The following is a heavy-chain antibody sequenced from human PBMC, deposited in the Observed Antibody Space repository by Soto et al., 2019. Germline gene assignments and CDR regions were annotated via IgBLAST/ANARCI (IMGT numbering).Heavy chain of an antibody. CDR2: MHHSGRT. CDR1: GAYMRNDYYY. Sequence: QVQLQESGPGLVKPSQTLSLTCTVSGAYMRNDYYYWSWVRQKPGKDLEWIGHMHHSGRTHYNPSLKRRVAISVATSKTQFSLYLNSVTAADTAVYYCARWVEVSLDYFDSWGQGTPVTVSS. J-gene: IGHJ4*02. D-gene: IGHD2-15*01. CDR3: ARWVEVSLDYFDS. V-gene: IGHV4-31*03.